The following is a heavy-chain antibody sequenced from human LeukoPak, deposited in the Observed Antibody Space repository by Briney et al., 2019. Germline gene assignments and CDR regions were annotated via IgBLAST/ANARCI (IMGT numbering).Heavy chain of an antibody. CDR2: ISAYNGNT. CDR1: GYTFTSYG. V-gene: IGHV1-18*01. J-gene: IGHJ6*02. CDR3: ARDPIAVAGRDYYGMDV. Sequence: ASVKVSCKASGYTFTSYGISWVRQAPGQGLEWMGWISAYNGNTNYAQKLRGRVTMTTDTSTSTAYMELRSLRSDDTAVYYCARDPIAVAGRDYYGMDVWGQGTTVTVSS. D-gene: IGHD6-19*01.